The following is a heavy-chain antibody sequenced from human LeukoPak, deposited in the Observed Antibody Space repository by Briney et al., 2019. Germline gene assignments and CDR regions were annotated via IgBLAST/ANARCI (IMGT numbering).Heavy chain of an antibody. D-gene: IGHD3-3*01. CDR2: INHSGST. Sequence: SETLSLTCAVYGGSFSGYYWSWIRQPLGKGLEWIGEINHSGSTNYNPSLKSRVTISVDTSKNQFSLKLSSVTAADTAVYYCARRSGSSFRYYYYYMDVWGKGTTVTVSS. J-gene: IGHJ6*03. V-gene: IGHV4-34*01. CDR3: ARRSGSSFRYYYYYMDV. CDR1: GGSFSGYY.